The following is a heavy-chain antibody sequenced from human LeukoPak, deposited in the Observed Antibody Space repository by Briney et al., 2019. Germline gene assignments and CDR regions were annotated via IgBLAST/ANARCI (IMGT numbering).Heavy chain of an antibody. J-gene: IGHJ4*02. V-gene: IGHV3-15*01. D-gene: IGHD3-22*01. Sequence: GGSLRLSCAASGFTFNNYVMHWVRQAPGKGLEWVGRILSKSEGGTADYSSPVKGRFTISRDDSKNTLYLQMDSLKTEDTAIYYCTTESYDRWGQGTLVTVSS. CDR3: TTESYDR. CDR1: GFTFNNYV. CDR2: ILSKSEGGTA.